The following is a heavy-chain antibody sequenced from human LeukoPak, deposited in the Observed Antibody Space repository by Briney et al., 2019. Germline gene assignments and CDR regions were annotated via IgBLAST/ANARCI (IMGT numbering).Heavy chain of an antibody. CDR3: AKGAHYYGSGRSNYYGMDV. D-gene: IGHD3-10*01. V-gene: IGHV3-23*01. Sequence: GASLRLSCAASGFIFRNYAMSWVRQAPGKGLEWVSAITGSGDTTYYADSVKGRFTISRDNSKNTLYLQMNSLRAEDTAVYYCAKGAHYYGSGRSNYYGMDVWGKGTTVTVSS. CDR1: GFIFRNYA. J-gene: IGHJ6*04. CDR2: ITGSGDTT.